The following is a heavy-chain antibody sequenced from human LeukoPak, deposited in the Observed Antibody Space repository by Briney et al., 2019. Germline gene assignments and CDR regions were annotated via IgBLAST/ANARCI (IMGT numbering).Heavy chain of an antibody. Sequence: QPGGSLRLSCAASGFTFSSYAMSWVRQAPGKGLEWVSAISGSGGSTYYADSVKGRFTISRDDAKNLLYLDMNSLRAEDTAVYYCAKPGGSGSPDLFYYYYYYMDVWGKGTTVTISS. CDR1: GFTFSSYA. D-gene: IGHD3-10*01. V-gene: IGHV3-23*01. CDR2: ISGSGGST. J-gene: IGHJ6*03. CDR3: AKPGGSGSPDLFYYYYYYMDV.